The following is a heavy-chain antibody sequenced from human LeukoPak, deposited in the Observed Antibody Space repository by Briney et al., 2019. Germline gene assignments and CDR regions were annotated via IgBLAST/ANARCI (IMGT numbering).Heavy chain of an antibody. J-gene: IGHJ4*02. Sequence: GGSLRLSCAASGFTVSSNYMSWVRQAPGKGLEWVGRIKSKTDGGTMDYAAPVKGRFTISRDDSKNTLYLQMNSLKIEDAAVYYCTTRGTTVTTNFDYWGQGTLVTVSS. V-gene: IGHV3-15*01. CDR1: GFTVSSNY. D-gene: IGHD4-17*01. CDR2: IKSKTDGGTM. CDR3: TTRGTTVTTNFDY.